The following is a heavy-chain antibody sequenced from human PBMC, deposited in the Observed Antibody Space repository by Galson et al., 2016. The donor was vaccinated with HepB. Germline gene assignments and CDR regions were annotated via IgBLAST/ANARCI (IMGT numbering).Heavy chain of an antibody. J-gene: IGHJ6*02. D-gene: IGHD3-16*02. CDR1: GYRFSSYS. Sequence: SVKVSCKGSGYRFSSYSITWVRQAPGQGLEWMGCVSGYSGNTKYAQKFQGRVTLTIDVTTSTLEVRSLRSDDTAVYYCERDVLFDYVWENDRDGYIYGMDAWGQGTRVTVSS. CDR2: VSGYSGNT. CDR3: ERDVLFDYVWENDRDGYIYGMDA. V-gene: IGHV1-18*01.